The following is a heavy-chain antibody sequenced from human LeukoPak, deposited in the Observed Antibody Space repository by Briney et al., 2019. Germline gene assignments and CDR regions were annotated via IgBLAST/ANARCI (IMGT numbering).Heavy chain of an antibody. CDR3: AKDLYYYDSSGFDY. D-gene: IGHD3-22*01. Sequence: PGGSLRLSCAASGFTFSSYAMHWVRQAPGKGLEWVAVISYDGNNRYYADSVKGRFTISRDNSKNTLYLQMNSLRAEDTAVYYCAKDLYYYDSSGFDYWGQGTLVTVSS. CDR1: GFTFSSYA. V-gene: IGHV3-30*04. J-gene: IGHJ4*02. CDR2: ISYDGNNR.